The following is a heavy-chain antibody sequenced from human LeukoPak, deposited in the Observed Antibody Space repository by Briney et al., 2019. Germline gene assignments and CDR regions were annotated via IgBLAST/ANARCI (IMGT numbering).Heavy chain of an antibody. V-gene: IGHV4-59*01. D-gene: IGHD2/OR15-2a*01. Sequence: SETLSLTCVVSGASFSTSHWNWIRQLPGKGLEWIGCLSYTGKTDYNPSLESRVTISLGTSKNQVSLKLRSVTAAETAVYYCSEGYFEPFDHWGQGTLVTVSS. CDR2: LSYTGKT. CDR1: GASFSTSH. J-gene: IGHJ4*02. CDR3: SEGYFEPFDH.